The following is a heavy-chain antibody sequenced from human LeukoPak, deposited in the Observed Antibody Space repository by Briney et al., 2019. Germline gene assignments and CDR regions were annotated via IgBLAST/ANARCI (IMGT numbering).Heavy chain of an antibody. J-gene: IGHJ4*02. V-gene: IGHV4-4*07. CDR3: ARVTCSSTSCYHFDC. CDR2: IYTSGST. CDR1: GGSISSYY. Sequence: SETLSLTCTVSGGSISSYYWSWIRQPAGKGLEWIGRIYTSGSTNYNPSLKSRVTMSVDTSKNQFSLKLSSVTAADTAVYYCARVTCSSTSCYHFDCWGQGTLVTVSS. D-gene: IGHD2-2*01.